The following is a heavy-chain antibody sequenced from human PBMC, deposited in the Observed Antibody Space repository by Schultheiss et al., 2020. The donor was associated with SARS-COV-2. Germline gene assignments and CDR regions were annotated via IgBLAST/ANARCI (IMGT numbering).Heavy chain of an antibody. CDR3: ARDTYYDILTGHRAYYYYGMDV. J-gene: IGHJ6*02. Sequence: GGSLRLSCSASGFTFSSYAMHWVRQAPGKGLEYVSAISSNGGSTYYADSVKGRFTISRDNSKNTLYLQMSSLRAEDTAVYYCARDTYYDILTGHRAYYYYGMDVWGQGTTVTVSS. CDR1: GFTFSSYA. V-gene: IGHV3-64D*06. D-gene: IGHD3-9*01. CDR2: ISSNGGST.